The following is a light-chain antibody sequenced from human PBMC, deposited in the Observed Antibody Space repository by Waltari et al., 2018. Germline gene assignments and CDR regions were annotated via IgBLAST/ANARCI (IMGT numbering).Light chain of an antibody. CDR3: CTYVGRTTFHVT. J-gene: IGLJ2*01. V-gene: IGLV2-23*02. CDR1: LSYVGTYNL. CDR2: EDN. Sequence: QSALTQPASVSGSPGQSITISCTGTLSYVGTYNLVSWYQQHPGKAPKLIIYEDNKRPSGVSDRLSGSKSGNTASLTISGLQAEDEADYYCCTYVGRTTFHVTFGGGTKLTVL.